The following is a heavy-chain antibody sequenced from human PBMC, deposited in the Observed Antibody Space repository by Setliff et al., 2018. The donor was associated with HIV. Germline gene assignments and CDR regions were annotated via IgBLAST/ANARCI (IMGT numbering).Heavy chain of an antibody. CDR1: GGSISSSSYY. CDR3: ARRLGYCSGGSCRTPSDY. Sequence: SETLSLTCTDYGGSISSSSYYWGWIRQPPGKGLEWIGSIYYSGSTYDNPSLKSRVTISVDTSKNQFSLKLSSVTAADTAVYYCARRLGYCSGGSCRTPSDYWGQGTLVTVSS. J-gene: IGHJ4*02. D-gene: IGHD2-15*01. CDR2: IYYSGST. V-gene: IGHV4-39*01.